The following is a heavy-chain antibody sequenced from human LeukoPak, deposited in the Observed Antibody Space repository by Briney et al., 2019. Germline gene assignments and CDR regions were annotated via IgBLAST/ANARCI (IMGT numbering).Heavy chain of an antibody. J-gene: IGHJ4*02. CDR3: ARGRWLQRPRPYYFDY. V-gene: IGHV4-34*01. CDR2: INHSGST. D-gene: IGHD5-24*01. CDR1: GGSFSGYY. Sequence: PSETLSLTCAVYGGSFSGYYWSWTRQPPGKGLEWIGEINHSGSTNYNPSLKSRVTISVDTSKNQFSLKLSSVTAADTAVYYCARGRWLQRPRPYYFDYWGQGTLVTVSS.